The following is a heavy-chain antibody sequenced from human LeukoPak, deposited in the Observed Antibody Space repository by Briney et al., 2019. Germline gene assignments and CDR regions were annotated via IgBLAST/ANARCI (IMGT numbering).Heavy chain of an antibody. V-gene: IGHV1-18*01. CDR2: ISAYNGNT. CDR1: GYTFNKYG. J-gene: IGHJ4*02. CDR3: ARGAAADTSPSDY. Sequence: GASVRVSSKGSGYTFNKYGISWGGQAPGEGGERMGWISAYNGNTNHAQKLQGTLTMTTDTSTSTAYMALRSRRSDDTAVYSCARGAAADTSPSDYCGQGTLVTVSS. D-gene: IGHD6-13*01.